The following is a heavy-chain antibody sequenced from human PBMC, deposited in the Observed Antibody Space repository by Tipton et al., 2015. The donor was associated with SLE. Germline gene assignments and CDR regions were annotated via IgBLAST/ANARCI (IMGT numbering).Heavy chain of an antibody. CDR3: ARQGAVVQPFDY. V-gene: IGHV5-51*01. D-gene: IGHD6-19*01. CDR2: VSPGDSDF. CDR1: GYSFASYW. Sequence: QLVQSGAEVKKAGESLKISCKGSGYSFASYWIGWVRQMPGKGLEWMGIVSPGDSDFRYNPSFQGQVTISADKSISTAYLQWSSLKASDTAMYYCARQGAVVQPFDYWGQGTLVTVSS. J-gene: IGHJ4*02.